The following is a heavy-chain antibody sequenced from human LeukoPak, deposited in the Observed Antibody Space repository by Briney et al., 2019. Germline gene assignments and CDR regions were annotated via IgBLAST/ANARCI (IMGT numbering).Heavy chain of an antibody. D-gene: IGHD2-2*01. Sequence: PSETLSLTCTVSGGSISSYYWSWIRQPPGKGLEWTGYIYYSGSTNYNPSLKSRVTISVDTSKNQFSLKLSSVTAADTAVYYCARGGGVVPAAIGETLDYWGQGTLVTVSS. CDR2: IYYSGST. J-gene: IGHJ4*02. CDR1: GGSISSYY. V-gene: IGHV4-59*01. CDR3: ARGGGVVPAAIGETLDY.